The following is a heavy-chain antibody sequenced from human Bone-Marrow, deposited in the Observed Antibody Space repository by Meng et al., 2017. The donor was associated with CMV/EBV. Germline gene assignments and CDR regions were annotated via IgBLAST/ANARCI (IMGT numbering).Heavy chain of an antibody. J-gene: IGHJ5*02. D-gene: IGHD1-7*01. V-gene: IGHV4-30-4*08. CDR2: IYYSGST. CDR1: GGSISSGDYY. Sequence: SETLSLTCTVSGGSISSGDYYWSWIRQPPGKGLEWIGYIYYSGSTYYNPSLKSRVTISVDTSKNQFSLKLSSVTAADTAMYYCARETSYNWNSKDNWFDPWGQGTLVTVSS. CDR3: ARETSYNWNSKDNWFDP.